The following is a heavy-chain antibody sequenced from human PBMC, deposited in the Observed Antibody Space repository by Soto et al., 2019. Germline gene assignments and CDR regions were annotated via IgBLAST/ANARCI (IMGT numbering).Heavy chain of an antibody. Sequence: QVQLVQSGAEVKKPGSSVKVSCKASGDTFSSYAINWVRQAPGHGLEWMGGIIPMFGTANYAQKFKGRVTITAGESTSTVYMELRSLRSEDTAVYYCARVGPAHYYDSSGYYSPLDYWGQGTLVTVSS. J-gene: IGHJ4*02. V-gene: IGHV1-69*01. CDR1: GDTFSSYA. D-gene: IGHD3-22*01. CDR2: IIPMFGTA. CDR3: ARVGPAHYYDSSGYYSPLDY.